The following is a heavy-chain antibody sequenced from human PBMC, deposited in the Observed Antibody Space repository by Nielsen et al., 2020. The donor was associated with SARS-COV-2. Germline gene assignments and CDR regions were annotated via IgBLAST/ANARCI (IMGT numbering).Heavy chain of an antibody. CDR1: GFTFSSYW. CDR2: INSDGSST. CDR3: ARDSMSSSSWYYYYYYGMDV. Sequence: GGSLRLSCAASGFTFSSYWMHWVRQAPGKGLVWVSRINSDGSSTSYADSVKGRFTISRDNAKNTLYLQMNSLRAEDTAVYYCARDSMSSSSWYYYYYYGMDVWGQGTTVTVSS. D-gene: IGHD6-13*01. V-gene: IGHV3-74*01. J-gene: IGHJ6*02.